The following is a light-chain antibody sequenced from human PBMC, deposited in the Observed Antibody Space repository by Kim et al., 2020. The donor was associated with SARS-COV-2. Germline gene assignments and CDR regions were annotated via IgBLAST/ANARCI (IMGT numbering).Light chain of an antibody. CDR3: NSRDSSGNHVL. CDR1: SLRNYY. V-gene: IGLV3-19*01. Sequence: SSELTQDPAVSLALGQTVRITCQGDSLRNYYASWYQQKPGQAPVLVIYGKNNRPSGIPDRFSGSNSGNTASLTITGAQAEDEADYYCNSRDSSGNHVLFG. J-gene: IGLJ2*01. CDR2: GKN.